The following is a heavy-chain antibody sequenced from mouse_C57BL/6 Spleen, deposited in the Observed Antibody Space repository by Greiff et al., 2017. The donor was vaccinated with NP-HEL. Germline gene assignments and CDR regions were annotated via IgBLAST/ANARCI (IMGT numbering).Heavy chain of an antibody. CDR1: GYTFTSYG. J-gene: IGHJ2*01. D-gene: IGHD3-2*02. CDR3: ARGGSSGPLDY. CDR2: IYPRSGNT. Sequence: QVQLQQSGAELARPGASVKLSCKASGYTFTSYGLSWVKQRTGQGLEWIGEIYPRSGNTYYNEKFKGKATLTADKSSSTAYMELRSLTSEDSAVYFCARGGSSGPLDYWGKGTTRTVSS. V-gene: IGHV1-81*01.